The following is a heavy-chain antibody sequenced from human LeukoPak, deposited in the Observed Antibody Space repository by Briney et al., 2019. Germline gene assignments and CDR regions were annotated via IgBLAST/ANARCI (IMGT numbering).Heavy chain of an antibody. J-gene: IGHJ4*02. CDR3: ARGFGYYDSSGYYAPVDY. D-gene: IGHD3-22*01. CDR1: GYTFTNYG. V-gene: IGHV1-18*01. CDR2: ISAYNGNT. Sequence: ASVKVSCKASGYTFTNYGISWVRQAPGQGLEWMGWISAYNGNTNYAQKFQGRVTMTTDTSTSTAYMELRSLRSEDTAVYYCARGFGYYDSSGYYAPVDYWGQGTLVTVSS.